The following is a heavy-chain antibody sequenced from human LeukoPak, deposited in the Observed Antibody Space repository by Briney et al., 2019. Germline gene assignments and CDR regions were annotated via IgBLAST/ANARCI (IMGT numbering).Heavy chain of an antibody. D-gene: IGHD6-19*01. J-gene: IGHJ6*02. CDR2: IYYSGST. CDR1: GGSISSYY. V-gene: IGHV4-59*08. Sequence: SETLSLTCTVSGGSISSYYWSWIRQSPGKGLEWIGYIYYSGSTNYNPSLKSRVTISVDTSKNQFSLKLSSVTAADTAVYYCARLAVAGTSYYGMDVWGQGTTVTVSS. CDR3: ARLAVAGTSYYGMDV.